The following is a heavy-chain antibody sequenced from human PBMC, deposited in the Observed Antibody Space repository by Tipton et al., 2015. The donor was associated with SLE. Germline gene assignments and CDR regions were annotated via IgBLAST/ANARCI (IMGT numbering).Heavy chain of an antibody. D-gene: IGHD4-17*01. CDR2: FYYSGST. V-gene: IGHV4-59*01. CDR3: AGGELRYGDYDFYY. J-gene: IGHJ4*02. Sequence: TLSLTCTVSNGSISSYYWGWLRQPPGKGLEWIGTFYYSGSTHYNPSLKSRVAISVDTSKNQFSLRLSSVTAADTAVYYCAGGELRYGDYDFYYWGQGSLVTVSS. CDR1: NGSISSYY.